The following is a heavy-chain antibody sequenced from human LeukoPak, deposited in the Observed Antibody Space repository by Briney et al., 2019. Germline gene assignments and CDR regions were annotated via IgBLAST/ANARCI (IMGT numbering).Heavy chain of an antibody. CDR2: ISNSGSTI. CDR1: GFTFSSYA. CDR3: ARGSSSLGY. Sequence: SGGSLRLSCAASGFTFSSYAMSWVRQAPGKGLEWVSYISNSGSTIYYADSVKGRFTISRDNAKNSLYLQMNSLRADDTAVYYCARGSSSLGYWGQGTLVTVSS. D-gene: IGHD6-6*01. J-gene: IGHJ4*02. V-gene: IGHV3-48*03.